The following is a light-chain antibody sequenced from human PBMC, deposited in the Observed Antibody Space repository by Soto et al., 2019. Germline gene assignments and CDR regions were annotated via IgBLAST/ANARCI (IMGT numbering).Light chain of an antibody. CDR3: QQYGSSPRGT. V-gene: IGKV3-20*01. Sequence: EIVLTQSPGTLSLSPGERATLSCRASQSVTNSFLAWYQQKPGQAPRLLIYGASRRATGIPDRFTGSGSGTDFTLTIRRLEPEDFAVYYCQQYGSSPRGTFGPGTTVDIK. CDR2: GAS. CDR1: QSVTNSF. J-gene: IGKJ3*01.